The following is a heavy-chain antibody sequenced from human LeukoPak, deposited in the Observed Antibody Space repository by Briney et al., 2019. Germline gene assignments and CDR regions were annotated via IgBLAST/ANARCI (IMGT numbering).Heavy chain of an antibody. CDR3: ADQVRGWTSFDY. V-gene: IGHV3-23*01. J-gene: IGHJ4*02. D-gene: IGHD6-19*01. CDR2: ISGSGGST. Sequence: GGSLRLSRAASGFTFSSYAMSWVRQAPGKGLEWVSAISGSGGSTYYADSVKGRFTISRDNSKNTLYLQMNSLRAEDTAVYYCADQVRGWTSFDYWGQGTLVTVSS. CDR1: GFTFSSYA.